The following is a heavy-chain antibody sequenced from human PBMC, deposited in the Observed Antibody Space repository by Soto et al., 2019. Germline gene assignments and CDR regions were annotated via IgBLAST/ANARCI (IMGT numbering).Heavy chain of an antibody. CDR1: GFTFSSYG. V-gene: IGHV3-30*18. CDR2: ISYDGSNK. CDR3: AKAAVAGSIYFDY. J-gene: IGHJ4*02. D-gene: IGHD6-19*01. Sequence: QVQLVESGGGVVQPGRSLRLSCAASGFTFSSYGMHWVRQAPGKGLEWVAVISYDGSNKYYADSVKGRFTISRDNSKNTLYLQMNSLRAEDTAVYYCAKAAVAGSIYFDYWGQGTLVTVSS.